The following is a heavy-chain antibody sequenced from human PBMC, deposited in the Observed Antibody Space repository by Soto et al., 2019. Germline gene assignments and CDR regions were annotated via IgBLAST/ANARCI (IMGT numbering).Heavy chain of an antibody. D-gene: IGHD6-13*01. CDR2: VYHSGTT. J-gene: IGHJ4*02. CDR1: GGSISSSNW. CDR3: ARTWYDSSPK. V-gene: IGHV4-4*02. Sequence: QVELQESGPGLVKPSGPLSLTCAVSGGSISSSNWWSWVRQPPGKGLEWIGEVYHSGTTNYTPSLKSRVTISMDKSKNQFSLNLTSGTAADTAVYYCARTWYDSSPKWGQGTLVTVSS.